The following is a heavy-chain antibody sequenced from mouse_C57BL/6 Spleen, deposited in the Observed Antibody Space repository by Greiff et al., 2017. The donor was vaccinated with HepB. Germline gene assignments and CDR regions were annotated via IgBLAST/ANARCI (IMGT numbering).Heavy chain of an antibody. CDR3: ASPYDYDGGDYYAMDY. J-gene: IGHJ4*01. V-gene: IGHV1-82*01. CDR1: GYAFSSSW. CDR2: IYPGDGDT. D-gene: IGHD2-4*01. Sequence: VQLQQSGPELVKPGASVKISCKASGYAFSSSWMNWVKQRPGKGLEWIGRIYPGDGDTTYNGKFKGKATLTAEKSSSTAYMQLSSLTSEDSAVYFFASPYDYDGGDYYAMDYWGQGTSVTVSS.